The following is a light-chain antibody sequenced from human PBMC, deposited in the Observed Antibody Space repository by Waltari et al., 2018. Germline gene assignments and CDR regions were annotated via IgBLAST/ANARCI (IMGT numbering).Light chain of an antibody. J-gene: IGLJ1*01. V-gene: IGLV3-1*01. CDR3: QAWDSSTFYV. CDR2: QDT. Sequence: SYELTQPPSVSVSPGHTVTITCSGDQLGAKDVYWYQQKPGQSPVRVISQDTKRPSGIPERFSGSNSGNTATLTISETQAMDEADYYCQAWDSSTFYVFGTGTKVTVL. CDR1: QLGAKD.